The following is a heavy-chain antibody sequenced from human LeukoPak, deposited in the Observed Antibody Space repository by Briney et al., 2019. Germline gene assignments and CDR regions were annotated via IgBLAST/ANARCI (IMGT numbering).Heavy chain of an antibody. J-gene: IGHJ5*02. CDR1: GGSITDYF. V-gene: IGHV4-34*01. CDR2: INHSGSS. D-gene: IGHD6-13*01. CDR3: ARAWIAAAGYNWFDP. Sequence: SETLSLTCALSGGSITDYFYNWVRQPPGKGLEWIGEINHSGSSTYNPSLKSRVIISLDTSKNQFSLKLSSVTAADTAVYYCARAWIAAAGYNWFDPWGQGTLVTVSS.